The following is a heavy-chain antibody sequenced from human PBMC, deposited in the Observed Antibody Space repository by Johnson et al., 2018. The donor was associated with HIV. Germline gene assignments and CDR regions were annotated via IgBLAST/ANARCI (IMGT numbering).Heavy chain of an antibody. V-gene: IGHV3-9*01. J-gene: IGHJ3*02. CDR2: ISWNSGSL. Sequence: QLVESGGGLVPPGRSLRLSCVASGFTFDKYAMHWVRQAPGKGLEWVSGISWNSGSLGYADSVKGRFTISRDNAKNSLYLQMNSLRVEDTALYYCARCRDAYTLLSAFDIWGQGTMVTVSS. CDR3: ARCRDAYTLLSAFDI. CDR1: GFTFDKYA. D-gene: IGHD5-24*01.